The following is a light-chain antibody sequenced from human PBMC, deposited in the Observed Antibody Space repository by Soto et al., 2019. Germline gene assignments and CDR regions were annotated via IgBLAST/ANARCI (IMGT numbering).Light chain of an antibody. CDR2: DDN. Sequence: QSVLPQPPSVSAAPGQKVTISCSGSSSTIGGNSVSWYQPLPGTAPKLLIYDDNKRPSGIPDRFSGSKSGTSATLGITGFQTGDEADYYCGSWDSSLSAYVFGTGTKVTVL. V-gene: IGLV1-51*01. CDR3: GSWDSSLSAYV. J-gene: IGLJ1*01. CDR1: SSTIGGNS.